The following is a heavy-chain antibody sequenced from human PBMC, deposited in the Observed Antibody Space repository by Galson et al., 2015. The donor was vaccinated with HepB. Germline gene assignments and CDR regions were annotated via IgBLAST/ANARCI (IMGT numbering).Heavy chain of an antibody. Sequence: SLRLSCAASGFTFRMYGMSWVRQAPGKGLEWVSSIGGGGGTTYNEHSVKGRFTISRDNSQNKLFLQMSSLSVEDTGIYYCAKKRLEGGYNYGFYFDTWGQGILVTVSS. CDR1: GFTFRMYG. CDR3: AKKRLEGGYNYGFYFDT. D-gene: IGHD5-24*01. V-gene: IGHV3-23*01. CDR2: IGGGGGTT. J-gene: IGHJ4*02.